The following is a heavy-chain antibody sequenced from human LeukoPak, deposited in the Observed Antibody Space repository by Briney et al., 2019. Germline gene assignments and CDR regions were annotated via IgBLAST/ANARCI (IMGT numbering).Heavy chain of an antibody. V-gene: IGHV3-48*03. CDR1: GFTFSSYE. J-gene: IGHJ4*02. CDR2: ISSSGSTI. CDR3: AKSVAVATSGGY. D-gene: IGHD6-19*01. Sequence: PGGSLRLSCAASGFTFSSYEMNWVRQAPGRGLEWVSYISSSGSTIYYADSVKGRFTISRDNSKNTLYLQMNSLRAEDTAVYYCAKSVAVATSGGYWGQGTLVTVSS.